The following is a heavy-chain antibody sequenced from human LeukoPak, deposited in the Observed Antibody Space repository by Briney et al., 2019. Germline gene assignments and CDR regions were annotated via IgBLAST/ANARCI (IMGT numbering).Heavy chain of an antibody. Sequence: GGSLRLSCAASGFTFSSYAMSWARQAPGKGLEWVSAISGSGGSTYYADSVKGRFTISRDNSKNTLYLQMNSLRAEDTAVYYCAKEDDYVWGSYLTSFDYWGQGTLVTVSS. CDR2: ISGSGGST. V-gene: IGHV3-23*01. J-gene: IGHJ4*02. CDR1: GFTFSSYA. D-gene: IGHD3-16*02. CDR3: AKEDDYVWGSYLTSFDY.